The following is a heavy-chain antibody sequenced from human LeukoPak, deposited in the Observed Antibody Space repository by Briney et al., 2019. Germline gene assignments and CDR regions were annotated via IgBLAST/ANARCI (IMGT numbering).Heavy chain of an antibody. Sequence: GGSLRLSCAASGFTFSSYAMSWVRQAPGKGLEWVSAISGSGGSTYYADSVKGRFAISRDNSKNTLYLQMNSLRAEDTAVYYRAKDPTMIVVVIPDYWGQGTLVTVSS. CDR1: GFTFSSYA. J-gene: IGHJ4*02. D-gene: IGHD3-22*01. CDR3: AKDPTMIVVVIPDY. CDR2: ISGSGGST. V-gene: IGHV3-23*01.